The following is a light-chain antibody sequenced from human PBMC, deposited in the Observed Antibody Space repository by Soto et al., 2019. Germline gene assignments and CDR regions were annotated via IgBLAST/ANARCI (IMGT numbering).Light chain of an antibody. J-gene: IGLJ1*01. CDR1: SSDVGAYNF. CDR2: DVS. CDR3: SAYTSSSTHV. V-gene: IGLV2-14*03. Sequence: QSVLTQPASVSGSPGQSITISCPGTSSDVGAYNFVSWYQQHPGKVPNLMIFDVSSRPSGVSDRFSGSKSGNTASLTISGLQAEDEGDYYCSAYTSSSTHVFGSGTKLTVL.